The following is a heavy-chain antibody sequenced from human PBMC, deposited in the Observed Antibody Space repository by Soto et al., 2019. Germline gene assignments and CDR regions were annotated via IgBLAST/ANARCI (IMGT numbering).Heavy chain of an antibody. J-gene: IGHJ4*02. CDR3: ATRPGSYCSGGSCYLDY. V-gene: IGHV4-34*01. CDR1: GGSFSGYY. D-gene: IGHD2-15*01. CDR2: INHSGST. Sequence: SETLSLTCAVYGGSFSGYYWSWIRQPPGKGLEWIGEINHSGSTNYNPSLKSRVTISVDTSKNQFSLKLSSVTAADTAVYYCATRPGSYCSGGSCYLDYWGQGTLVTVSS.